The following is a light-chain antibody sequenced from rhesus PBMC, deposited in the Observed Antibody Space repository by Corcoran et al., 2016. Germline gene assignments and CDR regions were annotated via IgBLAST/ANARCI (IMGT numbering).Light chain of an antibody. CDR1: ESIGTL. J-gene: IGKJ4*01. V-gene: IGKV3-40*03. Sequence: EILMTQSPANLALSPGETATLSCRASESIGTLLAWYQQRPGQAPKLLVHSASFRATGIPDRFSGGGSRTEFTLTIGSLEPEDFVLYHCHYYDDLLFTFGGGTRVELK. CDR3: HYYDDLLFT. CDR2: SAS.